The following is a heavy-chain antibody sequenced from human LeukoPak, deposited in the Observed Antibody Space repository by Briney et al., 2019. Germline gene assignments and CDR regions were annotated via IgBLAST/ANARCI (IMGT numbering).Heavy chain of an antibody. V-gene: IGHV4-61*08. CDR1: GGSISSGGYY. D-gene: IGHD4-23*01. CDR2: IYYSGST. J-gene: IGHJ4*02. CDR3: ASHDYGGNYVY. Sequence: SETLSLTCTVSGGSISSGGYYWSWIRQPPGKGLEWIGYIYYSGSTNYNPSLKSRVTISVDTSKNQFSLKLSSVTAADAAVYYCASHDYGGNYVYWGQGTLVTVSS.